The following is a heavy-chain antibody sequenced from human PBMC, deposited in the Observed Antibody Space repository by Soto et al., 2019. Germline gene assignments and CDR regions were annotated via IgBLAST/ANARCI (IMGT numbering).Heavy chain of an antibody. D-gene: IGHD2-8*02. Sequence: GGSLRLSCTASGFIFDSYAMSWVRQAPGKGLECISTISGSGHNTYYADSVKGRFTISRDTAKNTLYLQMDSLRADDTAVYYCARDTGGNYRRADQLHYFDYWGQGTLVTVSS. V-gene: IGHV3-23*01. CDR2: ISGSGHNT. CDR3: ARDTGGNYRRADQLHYFDY. J-gene: IGHJ4*02. CDR1: GFIFDSYA.